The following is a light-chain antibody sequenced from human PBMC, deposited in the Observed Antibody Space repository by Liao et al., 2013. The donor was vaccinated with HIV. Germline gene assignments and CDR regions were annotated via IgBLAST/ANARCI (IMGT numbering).Light chain of an antibody. CDR3: QLWDSSSDHPYV. CDR1: TLGDEY. Sequence: SSDLTQPPSLSVSPGQTASITCSGDTLGDEYAAWYQQKPGQSPVLLIYHASDRPSGIPERFSGSNSGNTATLTISRVEPGDEADYYCQLWDSSSDHPYVFGTGTQVTVL. CDR2: HAS. J-gene: IGLJ1*01. V-gene: IGLV3-1*01.